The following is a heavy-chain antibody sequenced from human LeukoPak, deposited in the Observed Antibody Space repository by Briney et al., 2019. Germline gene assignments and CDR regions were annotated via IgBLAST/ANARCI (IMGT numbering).Heavy chain of an antibody. D-gene: IGHD4-17*01. CDR2: ISNTGST. CDR1: GGSIRSYY. V-gene: IGHV4-59*01. CDR3: ARAVGDYTFDY. Sequence: PSETLSLTCIVSGGSIRSYYWSWFRQPPGKGLEWIAYISNTGSTKYNPSLRSRVTISVDTSKNQFSLKLSSVTAADTAVYYCARAVGDYTFDYWGQGALVTVSS. J-gene: IGHJ4*02.